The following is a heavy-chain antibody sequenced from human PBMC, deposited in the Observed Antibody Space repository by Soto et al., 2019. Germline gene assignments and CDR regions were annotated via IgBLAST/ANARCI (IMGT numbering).Heavy chain of an antibody. Sequence: EVQLVESGGGLVQPGGSLRLSCAGSGFTLSDHCIDWVRQAPGNGLEWVGGSRDKAQGYSTEYAGSVKGRFTTSRDDSKNSVYLQMNLLKTEDTAVYYCVRTTYFSNSSGYTRCLDYWGQGTLVTVSS. D-gene: IGHD3-22*01. CDR3: VRTTYFSNSSGYTRCLDY. J-gene: IGHJ4*02. CDR2: SRDKAQGYST. V-gene: IGHV3-72*01. CDR1: GFTLSDHC.